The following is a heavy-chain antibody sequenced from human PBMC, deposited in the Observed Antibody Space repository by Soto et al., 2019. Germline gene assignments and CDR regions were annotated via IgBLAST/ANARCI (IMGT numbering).Heavy chain of an antibody. Sequence: ASVKVSCKASGYTFTGYYIHWVRQAPGQGLEWMGWINPNSGDTNYAQNFQGRVTMTSDTSISTAYMELSGLTSDDRAVYHCARTKDFDYWGQGTPVTVSS. J-gene: IGHJ4*02. V-gene: IGHV1-2*02. CDR3: ARTKDFDY. CDR1: GYTFTGYY. CDR2: INPNSGDT.